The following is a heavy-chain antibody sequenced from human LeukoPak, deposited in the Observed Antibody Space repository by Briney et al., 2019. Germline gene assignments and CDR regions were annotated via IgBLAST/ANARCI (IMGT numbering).Heavy chain of an antibody. V-gene: IGHV1-69*05. CDR3: AREEVGVYVDIVATIRYTYFDY. D-gene: IGHD5-12*01. CDR2: IIPIFGTA. Sequence: ASVKVSCKASGGTFSSYAISWVRQAPGQGLEWMGRIIPIFGTANYAQKFQGRVTITTDESTSTAYMELSSLRSEDTAVYYCAREEVGVYVDIVATIRYTYFDYWGRGTLVTVSS. CDR1: GGTFSSYA. J-gene: IGHJ4*02.